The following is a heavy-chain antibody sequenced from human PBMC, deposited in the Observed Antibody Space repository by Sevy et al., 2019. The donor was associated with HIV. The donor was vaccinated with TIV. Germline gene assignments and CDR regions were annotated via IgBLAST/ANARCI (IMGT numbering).Heavy chain of an antibody. Sequence: GSLRLSCAASGFTFSSYALHWVRQAPGKGLEWVAVISYDGSNKYYADSVKGRFTISRDNSKNTLYLQMNNLRVEDTAVYHCARGGRGYSYGYWSHYYGMDVWGQGTTVTVSS. CDR3: ARGGRGYSYGYWSHYYGMDV. V-gene: IGHV3-30-3*01. CDR1: GFTFSSYA. D-gene: IGHD5-18*01. CDR2: ISYDGSNK. J-gene: IGHJ6*02.